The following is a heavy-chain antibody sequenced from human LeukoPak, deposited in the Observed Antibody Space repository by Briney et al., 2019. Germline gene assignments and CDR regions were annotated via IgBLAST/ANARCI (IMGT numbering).Heavy chain of an antibody. CDR3: ARASMVRGVIGH. CDR1: GYTFTGYY. Sequence: ASVKVSCKASGYTFTGYYMHWVRQAPGQGLEWMGWISAYNGNTNYAQKLQGRVTMTTDTSTSTAYMELSRLRSDDTAVYYCARASMVRGVIGHWGQGTLVTVSS. J-gene: IGHJ4*02. D-gene: IGHD3-10*01. CDR2: ISAYNGNT. V-gene: IGHV1-18*04.